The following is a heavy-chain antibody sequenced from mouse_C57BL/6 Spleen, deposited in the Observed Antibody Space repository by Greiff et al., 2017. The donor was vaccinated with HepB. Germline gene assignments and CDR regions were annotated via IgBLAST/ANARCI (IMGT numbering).Heavy chain of an antibody. V-gene: IGHV1-69*01. CDR1: GYTFTSYW. J-gene: IGHJ3*01. D-gene: IGHD2-2*01. CDR2: IDPSDSYT. CDR3: ATSTMVTGWFAY. Sequence: VQLQQPGAELVMPGASVKLSCKASGYTFTSYWLHWVKQRPGQGLEWIGEIDPSDSYTNYNQKFKGKSTLTVDKSSSTAYMQLSSLTSEDSAVYYCATSTMVTGWFAYWGQGTLVTVSA.